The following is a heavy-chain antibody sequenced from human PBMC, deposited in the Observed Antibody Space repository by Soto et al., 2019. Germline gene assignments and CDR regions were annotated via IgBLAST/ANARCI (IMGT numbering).Heavy chain of an antibody. Sequence: ASVKVSCKASGYTFTSYGISWVRQAPGQGLEWMGWISAYNGNTNYAQKLQGRVTMTTDTSTSTAYMELRSLRSDDTAVYYCARDAGSPYYYDSSGYYVSQLRWFDPWG. CDR2: ISAYNGNT. V-gene: IGHV1-18*01. CDR3: ARDAGSPYYYDSSGYYVSQLRWFDP. J-gene: IGHJ5*02. CDR1: GYTFTSYG. D-gene: IGHD3-22*01.